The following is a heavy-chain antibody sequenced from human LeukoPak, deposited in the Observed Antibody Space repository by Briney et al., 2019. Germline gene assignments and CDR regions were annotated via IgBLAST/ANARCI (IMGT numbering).Heavy chain of an antibody. Sequence: GGSLRLSCAISGFIFNTNGMNWVRQSPGKGLECLATIAGGDESTYYADSVKGRFAISRDNSKNTVFLHMNSLRVEDTAVYYCARGVYWSLDYWGQGTPVTVSS. CDR1: GFIFNTNG. V-gene: IGHV3-23*01. D-gene: IGHD1-1*01. J-gene: IGHJ4*02. CDR3: ARGVYWSLDY. CDR2: IAGGDEST.